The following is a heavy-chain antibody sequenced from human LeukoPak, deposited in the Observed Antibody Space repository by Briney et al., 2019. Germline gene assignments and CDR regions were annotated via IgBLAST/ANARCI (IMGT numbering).Heavy chain of an antibody. Sequence: SVKVSCKASGYTFTGYYMHWVRQAPGQGLEWMGGIIPIFGTANYAQKFQGRVTITTDESTSTAYMELSSLRSEDTAVYYCARDVNSSGLYYWYFDLWGRGTLVTVSS. D-gene: IGHD3-22*01. V-gene: IGHV1-69*05. J-gene: IGHJ2*01. CDR2: IIPIFGTA. CDR3: ARDVNSSGLYYWYFDL. CDR1: GYTFTGYY.